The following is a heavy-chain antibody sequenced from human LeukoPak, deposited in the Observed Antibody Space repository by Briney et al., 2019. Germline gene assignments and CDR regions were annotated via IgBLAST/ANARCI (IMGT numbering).Heavy chain of an antibody. D-gene: IGHD3-10*01. CDR2: INHSGGT. V-gene: IGHV4-34*01. Sequence: SETLSLTCAVYGGSFSGYYWSWIRQPPGKGLEWIGEINHSGGTNYNPSLKSRVTISVDTSKNQFSLKLSSVTAADTAVYYCARGKIGLRVRGVKAWAYFDLWGRGTLVTVSS. CDR1: GGSFSGYY. CDR3: ARGKIGLRVRGVKAWAYFDL. J-gene: IGHJ2*01.